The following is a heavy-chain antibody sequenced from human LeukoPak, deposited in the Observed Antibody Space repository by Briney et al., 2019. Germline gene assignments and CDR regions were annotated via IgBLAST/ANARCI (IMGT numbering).Heavy chain of an antibody. J-gene: IGHJ4*02. Sequence: GRSLRLSCAASGFTFSSYGMHWVRQAPGKGLEWVAVISYDGSNKYYADSVKGRFTISRDNSKNTLYLQMNSLRAEDTAVYYCAKVGAGYCSSTSCSLFDYWGQGTLVTVSS. CDR1: GFTFSSYG. V-gene: IGHV3-30*18. D-gene: IGHD2-2*01. CDR2: ISYDGSNK. CDR3: AKVGAGYCSSTSCSLFDY.